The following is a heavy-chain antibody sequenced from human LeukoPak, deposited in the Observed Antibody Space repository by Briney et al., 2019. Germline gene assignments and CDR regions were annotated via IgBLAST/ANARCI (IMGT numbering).Heavy chain of an antibody. V-gene: IGHV3-9*01. Sequence: GGSLRLSCAASGFTFDDYAMHWVRQAPGKGLEWVSGISSNSGSIGYADSVEGRFTISKDSAKNSLYLQMNSLRAEDTALYYCAKDMGYSRDGYNFYFDYWGQGTLVTVSS. J-gene: IGHJ4*02. CDR1: GFTFDDYA. D-gene: IGHD5-24*01. CDR3: AKDMGYSRDGYNFYFDY. CDR2: ISSNSGSI.